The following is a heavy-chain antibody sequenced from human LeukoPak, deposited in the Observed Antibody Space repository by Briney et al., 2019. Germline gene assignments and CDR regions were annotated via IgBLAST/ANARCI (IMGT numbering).Heavy chain of an antibody. CDR1: GFTFSSYA. Sequence: GGSLRLSCAASGFTFSSYAMHWVRQAPGKGLEWVAVISYDGSNKYYADSVKGRFTISRDNSKNTLYLQMNSLRAEDTAVYYCARDRNYYDSSGYLDCWGQGTLVTVSS. V-gene: IGHV3-30*04. D-gene: IGHD3-22*01. CDR3: ARDRNYYDSSGYLDC. CDR2: ISYDGSNK. J-gene: IGHJ4*02.